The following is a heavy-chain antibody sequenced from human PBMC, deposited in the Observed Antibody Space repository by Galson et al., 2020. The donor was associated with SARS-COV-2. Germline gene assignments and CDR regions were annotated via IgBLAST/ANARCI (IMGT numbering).Heavy chain of an antibody. CDR2: MNPNSGNT. Sequence: ASVKVSCKASGYTFTSYDINWVRQATGQGLEWMGWMNPNSGNTGYAQKFQGRVTMTRNTSISTAYMELSSLRSEDTAVYYCARGSYGSGSYYRSGAFDIWGQGTMVTVSS. CDR3: ARGSYGSGSYYRSGAFDI. J-gene: IGHJ3*02. CDR1: GYTFTSYD. V-gene: IGHV1-8*01. D-gene: IGHD3-10*01.